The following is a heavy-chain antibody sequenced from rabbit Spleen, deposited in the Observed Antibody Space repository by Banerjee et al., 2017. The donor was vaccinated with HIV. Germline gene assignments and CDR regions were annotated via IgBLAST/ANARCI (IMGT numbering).Heavy chain of an antibody. CDR2: IDVVRSSTKT. CDR3: ARDAAGREDFNL. J-gene: IGHJ4*01. D-gene: IGHD4-1*01. V-gene: IGHV1S40*01. CDR1: GLDFSSSYW. Sequence: QSLEESGGDLVKPGASLTLTCTASGLDFSSSYWICWVRQAPGKGLEWIACIDVVRSSTKTYYASWAKGRFTVSKTSSTTVTLQMTSLTAADTATYFCARDAAGREDFNLWGPGTLVTVS.